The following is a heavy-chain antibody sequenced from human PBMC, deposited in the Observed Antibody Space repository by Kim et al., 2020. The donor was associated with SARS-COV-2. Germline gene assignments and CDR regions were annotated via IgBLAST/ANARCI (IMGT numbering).Heavy chain of an antibody. D-gene: IGHD3-22*01. CDR3: VTKRADSSGFIDY. J-gene: IGHJ4*02. V-gene: IGHV4-59*01. Sequence: NYHPSLMSRVTRSTDTSKTQFSLQLTSVTAADTAVYYCVTKRADSSGFIDYWGQGTLVTVSS.